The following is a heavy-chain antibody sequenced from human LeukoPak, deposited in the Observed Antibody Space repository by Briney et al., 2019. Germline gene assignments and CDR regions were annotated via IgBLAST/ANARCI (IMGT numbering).Heavy chain of an antibody. CDR3: AREVGGYNWFDP. J-gene: IGHJ5*02. D-gene: IGHD1-26*01. Sequence: GGSLRLSCAASRFTFSSYEMNWVRRAPGKGLEWVSYISSSGSTIYYADSVKGRFTISRDNAKNSLYLQMNSLRAEDTAVYYCAREVGGYNWFDPWGQGTLVTVSS. CDR1: RFTFSSYE. CDR2: ISSSGSTI. V-gene: IGHV3-48*03.